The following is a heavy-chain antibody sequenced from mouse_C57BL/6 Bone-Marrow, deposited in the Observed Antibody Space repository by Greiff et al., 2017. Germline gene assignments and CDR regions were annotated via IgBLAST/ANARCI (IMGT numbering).Heavy chain of an antibody. CDR2: IDTEDGDT. CDR3: ARRGGSDY. J-gene: IGHJ2*02. Sequence: EVQLQQSGAEFVKPGASVKLSCTASGFNINDYYMYWVKQRTEKGLEWIGRIDTEDGDTKYAPKFQGKATIKAHTSSNTAYRQLSSLTSEDTAVDYYARRGGSDYWGQGTSVTVSA. CDR1: GFNINDYY. D-gene: IGHD1-1*02. V-gene: IGHV14-2*01.